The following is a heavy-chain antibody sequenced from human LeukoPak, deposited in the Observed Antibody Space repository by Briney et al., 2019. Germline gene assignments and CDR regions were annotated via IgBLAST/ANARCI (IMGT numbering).Heavy chain of an antibody. CDR1: GFSFNSYA. V-gene: IGHV3-23*01. CDR2: IIGSSGST. Sequence: PGGSLRLSCAASGFSFNSYAMSWVRQAPGKGLEWVSLIIGSSGSTFYADSVKGRFTISRDNSKNTLYLQMNSLRLEDTAVYYCAKGGYDYIEVAYFDFGGQGTLVTVSS. D-gene: IGHD5-12*01. J-gene: IGHJ4*02. CDR3: AKGGYDYIEVAYFDF.